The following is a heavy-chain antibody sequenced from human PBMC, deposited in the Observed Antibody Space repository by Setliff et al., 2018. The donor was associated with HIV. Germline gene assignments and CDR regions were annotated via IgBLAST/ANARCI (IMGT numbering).Heavy chain of an antibody. V-gene: IGHV4-31*03. CDR2: VYYNGDN. D-gene: IGHD2-21*02. CDR3: ARALGVTPFDH. J-gene: IGHJ4*02. Sequence: SETLSLTCTVSGGSISSGGYYWSWIRQHPEKGLEWIGYVYYNGDNYYNPSLKSRVTLSVDTSKNQFSLNLSSVTAADTAVDYCARALGVTPFDHWGPGTLVTVSS. CDR1: GGSISSGGYY.